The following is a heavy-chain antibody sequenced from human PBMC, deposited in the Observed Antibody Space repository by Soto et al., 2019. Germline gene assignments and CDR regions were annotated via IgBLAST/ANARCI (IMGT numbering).Heavy chain of an antibody. V-gene: IGHV1-69*02. CDR2: IVPMLGVV. Sequence: ASVKVSCKASGGIFSSYTITWVRQAPGQGLEWMGRIVPMLGVVNYAQKFQGRVTLTADKSTSTAYMELSSLRSEDTAVYYCATNVEMATIHHLDYWGQGTQVTVSS. CDR1: GGIFSSYT. D-gene: IGHD5-12*01. J-gene: IGHJ4*02. CDR3: ATNVEMATIHHLDY.